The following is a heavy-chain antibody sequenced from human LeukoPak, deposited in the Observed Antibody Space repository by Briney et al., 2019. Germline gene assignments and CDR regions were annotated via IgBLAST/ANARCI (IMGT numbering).Heavy chain of an antibody. V-gene: IGHV3-30*04. J-gene: IGHJ4*02. D-gene: IGHD3-16*01. CDR1: GFTFSSYA. CDR3: ARDQRSYDYVMYYFDY. CDR2: ISYDGSNK. Sequence: PGGSLRLSCAASGFTFSSYAMHWVRQAPGKGLEWVAVISYDGSNKYYADSVKGRFTISRDNSKNTLYLQMNSLRAEDTAAYYCARDQRSYDYVMYYFDYWGQGTLVTVSS.